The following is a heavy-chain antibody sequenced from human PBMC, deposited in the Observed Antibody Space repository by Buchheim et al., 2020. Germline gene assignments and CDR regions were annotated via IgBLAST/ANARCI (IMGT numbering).Heavy chain of an antibody. J-gene: IGHJ4*02. Sequence: QVQLVQSGAEVKKPGASVKVSCKASGYTFTGYYMHWVRQAPGQGLEWMGWINPNSGGTNYAQKFQGWVTMTRDTSISTAYMELSRLRSDDMAVYYCARGRPYYYGSGSYYNDYYFDYRGQGTL. D-gene: IGHD3-10*01. CDR3: ARGRPYYYGSGSYYNDYYFDY. CDR2: INPNSGGT. CDR1: GYTFTGYY. V-gene: IGHV1-2*04.